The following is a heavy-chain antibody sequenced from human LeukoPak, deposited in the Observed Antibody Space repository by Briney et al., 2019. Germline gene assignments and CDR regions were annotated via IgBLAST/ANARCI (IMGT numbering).Heavy chain of an antibody. J-gene: IGHJ4*02. D-gene: IGHD6-19*01. Sequence: ASVKVSFKASGYSFTDYYMNWVRQAPGQGLEWMGWINPKSGDTKNAQKFQGRVTMTRDTSISTSYMELSRLRSDDTAVYYCARAEGSGCYDYWGQGTMVTVPS. CDR1: GYSFTDYY. CDR3: ARAEGSGCYDY. V-gene: IGHV1-2*02. CDR2: INPKSGDT.